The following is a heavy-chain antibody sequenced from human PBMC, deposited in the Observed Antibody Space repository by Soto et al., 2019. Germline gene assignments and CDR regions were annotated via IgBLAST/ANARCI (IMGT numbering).Heavy chain of an antibody. CDR3: ASHNKGDQLPFYGMDV. CDR2: IDPSDSYT. J-gene: IGHJ6*02. Sequence: PGESLKISCKGSGYSFTSYWISWVRQMPGKGLEWMGRIDPSDSYTNYSPSFQGHVTISADKSISTAYLQWSSLKASDTAMYYCASHNKGDQLPFYGMDVWRQGPTGTVSS. V-gene: IGHV5-10-1*01. D-gene: IGHD2-2*01. CDR1: GYSFTSYW.